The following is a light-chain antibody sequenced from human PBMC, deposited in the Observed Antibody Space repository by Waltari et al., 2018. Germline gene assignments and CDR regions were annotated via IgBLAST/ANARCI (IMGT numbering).Light chain of an antibody. CDR1: QGISTY. CDR2: EAS. CDR3: QQLNSYQS. V-gene: IGKV1-9*01. J-gene: IGKJ5*01. Sequence: IKLSQYPSSLSASVGDRVTITCRASQGISTYLAWYQQKPGKAPQLLIYEASTLQIGVPSRFSGSGSGTDFTLTISSLQPEDFATYYCQQLNSYQSFGQGTRLEIK.